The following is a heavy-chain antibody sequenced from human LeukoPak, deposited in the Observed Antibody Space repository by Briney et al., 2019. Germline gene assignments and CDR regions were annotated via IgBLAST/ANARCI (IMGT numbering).Heavy chain of an antibody. D-gene: IGHD6-13*01. CDR1: GFTVSSNY. CDR2: IYSGGST. J-gene: IGHJ5*02. CDR3: ARAAGQPRHNWFDP. Sequence: PGGSLRLSCAASGFTVSSNYMTWVRQAPGKGLEWVSIIYSGGSTYYADSVRGRFTISRDNSKNSLYLQVNSLRAEDTALYYCARAAGQPRHNWFDPWGQGALVTVSS. V-gene: IGHV3-53*01.